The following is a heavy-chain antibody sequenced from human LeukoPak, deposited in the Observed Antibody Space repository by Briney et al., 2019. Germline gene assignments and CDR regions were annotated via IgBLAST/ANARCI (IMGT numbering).Heavy chain of an antibody. J-gene: IGHJ6*02. Sequence: GGSLRLSCAASGFTFSSYGMHWVRQAPGKGLEWVAVISYDGSNKYYADSVKGRFTISRDNSKNTLYLQMNSLRAEDTAVYYCAKGRGARTYYYDSSGYYYYGMDVWGQGTTVTVSS. CDR1: GFTFSSYG. V-gene: IGHV3-30*18. CDR2: ISYDGSNK. D-gene: IGHD3-22*01. CDR3: AKGRGARTYYYDSSGYYYYGMDV.